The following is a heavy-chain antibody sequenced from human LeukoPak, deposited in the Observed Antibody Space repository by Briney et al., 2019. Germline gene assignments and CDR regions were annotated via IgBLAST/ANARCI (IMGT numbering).Heavy chain of an antibody. V-gene: IGHV3-7*01. CDR1: GFTFSSYP. Sequence: GGSLRLSCAASGFTFSSYPMHWVRQAPGKGLEWVANIKQDGSEVYYVDSVEGRFTVSRDNAKNSLSLQMNSLRGEDTAVYYCVRALGSSSSDFWGQGTLVTVSS. CDR2: IKQDGSEV. J-gene: IGHJ4*02. D-gene: IGHD6-6*01. CDR3: VRALGSSSSDF.